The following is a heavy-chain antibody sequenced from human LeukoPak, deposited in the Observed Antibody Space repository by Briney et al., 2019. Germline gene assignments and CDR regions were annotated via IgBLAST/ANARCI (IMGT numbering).Heavy chain of an antibody. CDR2: ISAYNGNT. J-gene: IGHJ4*02. V-gene: IGHV1-18*01. Sequence: ASVKVSCKASGYTFTSYGISWARQAPGQGLEWMGWISAYNGNTNYAQKLQGRVTMTTDTSTSTAYMELRSLRSDDTAVYYCARGLMDIVATILYYFDYWGQGTLVTVSS. CDR3: ARGLMDIVATILYYFDY. D-gene: IGHD5-12*01. CDR1: GYTFTSYG.